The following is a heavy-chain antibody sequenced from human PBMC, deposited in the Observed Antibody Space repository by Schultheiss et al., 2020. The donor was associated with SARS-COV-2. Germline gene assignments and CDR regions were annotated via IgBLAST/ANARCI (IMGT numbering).Heavy chain of an antibody. Sequence: GGSLRLSCAASGFTFSICGMNWVRQAPGKGLEWVSAISGSGGSTYYADSVKGRFTISRDNSKNTLYLQMNSLRAEDTAVYYCAQQWQGDYWGQGTLVTVSS. D-gene: IGHD6-19*01. CDR3: AQQWQGDY. V-gene: IGHV3-23*01. J-gene: IGHJ4*02. CDR1: GFTFSICG. CDR2: ISGSGGST.